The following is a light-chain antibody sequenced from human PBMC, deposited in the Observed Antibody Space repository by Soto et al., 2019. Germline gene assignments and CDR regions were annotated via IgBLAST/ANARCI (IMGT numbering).Light chain of an antibody. V-gene: IGKV3D-15*01. Sequence: EILMTQSPATLSVSPGERVTLSCRASQSVSGTLAWYQQKPGQAPRLLIYGASTRATGIPARFSGSGSGTEFTLTISSLQSQDSAVYYCQQYNNWPPWTVGQGTKVDSK. CDR3: QQYNNWPPWT. J-gene: IGKJ1*01. CDR1: QSVSGT. CDR2: GAS.